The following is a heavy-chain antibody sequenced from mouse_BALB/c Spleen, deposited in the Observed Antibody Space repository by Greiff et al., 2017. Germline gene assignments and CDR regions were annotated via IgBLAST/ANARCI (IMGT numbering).Heavy chain of an antibody. CDR3: ARDYPYAMDY. CDR2: INSNGGST. CDR1: GFTFSSYG. V-gene: IGHV5-6-3*01. Sequence: VQLQQSGGGLVQPGGSLKLSCAASGFTFSSYGMSWVRQTPDKRLELVATINSNGGSTYYPDSVKGRFTISRDNAKNTLYLQMSSLKSEDTAMYYCARDYPYAMDYWGQGTSVTVSS. J-gene: IGHJ4*01.